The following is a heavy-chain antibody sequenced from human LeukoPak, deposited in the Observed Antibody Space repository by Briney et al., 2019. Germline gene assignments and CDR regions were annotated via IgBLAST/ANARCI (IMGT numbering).Heavy chain of an antibody. V-gene: IGHV4-39*01. J-gene: IGHJ6*03. CDR1: GGSISSNTYF. CDR2: IRYSGST. Sequence: PSETLSLTCNVSGGSISSNTYFWGWIRRPPGKGLEWIGSIRYSGSTYYNPSLKSRVTISVDTSKNQFSLNLSSLTAADTAVYYCARSRSGGSSPDDYYYYYMDVWGKGTTVTVSS. CDR3: ARSRSGGSSPDDYYYYYMDV. D-gene: IGHD6-6*01.